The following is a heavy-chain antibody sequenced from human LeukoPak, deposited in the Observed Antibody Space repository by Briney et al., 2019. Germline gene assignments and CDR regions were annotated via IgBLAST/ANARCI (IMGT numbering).Heavy chain of an antibody. V-gene: IGHV4-4*07. J-gene: IGHJ6*03. Sequence: SETLSLTCTVSGGSISSYYWSWIRQPAGKGLEWIGRIYTSGSTNYNPSLKSRVTISVDKSKNQFSLKLSSVTAADTAVYYCARSGTVTTFYYYYYMDVWGKGTTVTVSS. CDR2: IYTSGST. CDR3: ARSGTVTTFYYYYYMDV. CDR1: GGSISSYY. D-gene: IGHD4-17*01.